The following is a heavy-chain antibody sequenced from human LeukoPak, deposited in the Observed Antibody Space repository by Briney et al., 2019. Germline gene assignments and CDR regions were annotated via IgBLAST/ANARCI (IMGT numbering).Heavy chain of an antibody. J-gene: IGHJ4*02. CDR2: IYSSGST. D-gene: IGHD1-26*01. CDR3: AKSGGYGLIDY. V-gene: IGHV4-39*01. CDR1: GGSMSNSSYY. Sequence: SETLSLTCTVSGGSMSNSSYYWGWIRQPPGKGLEWIGSIYSSGSTYYNASLQSRVTISIETSKNQISLRLNSVTAADTAIYYCAKSGGYGLIDYWGQGTLVTVSS.